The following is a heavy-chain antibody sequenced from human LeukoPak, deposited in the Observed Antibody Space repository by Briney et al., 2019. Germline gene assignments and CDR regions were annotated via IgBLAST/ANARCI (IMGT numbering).Heavy chain of an antibody. Sequence: ASVKVSCKASGGTFISYAISWVRQAPGQGLEWMGGIIPIFGTANYAQKFQGRVTITADESTSTAYMELSSLRSEDTAVYYCATAVETRYGMDVWGQGTTVTVSS. J-gene: IGHJ6*02. D-gene: IGHD3-3*01. CDR1: GGTFISYA. CDR3: ATAVETRYGMDV. V-gene: IGHV1-69*13. CDR2: IIPIFGTA.